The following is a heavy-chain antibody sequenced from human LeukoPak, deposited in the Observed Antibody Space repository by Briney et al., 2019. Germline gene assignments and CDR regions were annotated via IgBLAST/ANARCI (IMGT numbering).Heavy chain of an antibody. CDR2: IYYSGST. Sequence: SETLSLTCAVYGGSFSGYYWSWIRQPPGKGLEWIGYIYYSGSTNYNPSLKSRVTISVDTSKNQFSLKLSSVTAADTAVYYCASGYSSSWADYWGQGTLVTVSS. CDR1: GGSFSGYY. J-gene: IGHJ4*02. D-gene: IGHD6-13*01. CDR3: ASGYSSSWADY. V-gene: IGHV4-59*01.